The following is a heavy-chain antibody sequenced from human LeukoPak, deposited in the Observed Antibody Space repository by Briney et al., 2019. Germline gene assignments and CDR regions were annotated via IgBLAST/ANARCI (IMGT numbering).Heavy chain of an antibody. CDR3: ARYDYYYYMDV. J-gene: IGHJ6*03. D-gene: IGHD3-3*01. Sequence: DSVKGRFTISRDNSKNTLYLQMNSLRAEDMAVYYCARYDYYYYMDVWGKGTTVTVSS. V-gene: IGHV3-30*01.